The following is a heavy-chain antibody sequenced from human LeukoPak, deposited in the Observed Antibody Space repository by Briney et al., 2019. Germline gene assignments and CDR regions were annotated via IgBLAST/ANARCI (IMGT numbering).Heavy chain of an antibody. CDR2: IYYSGST. J-gene: IGHJ1*01. CDR1: GGSISSYY. D-gene: IGHD3-22*01. CDR3: ARRRYYDGSGYLE. Sequence: SETLSLTCTVSGGSISSYYWSWLRQPPGKGLEWIGYIYYSGSTNYNPSLKSRVTMSVDPSNNQFSLNLRSVTAADTAVYYCARRRYYDGSGYLEWGQGTLLSVSS. V-gene: IGHV4-59*08.